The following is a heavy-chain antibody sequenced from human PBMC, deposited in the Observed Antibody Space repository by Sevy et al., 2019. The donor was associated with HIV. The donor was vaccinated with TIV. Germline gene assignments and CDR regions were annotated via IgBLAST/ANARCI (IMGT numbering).Heavy chain of an antibody. CDR2: INHNGSS. J-gene: IGHJ4*02. V-gene: IGHV4-34*01. CDR1: GGSFSGYY. D-gene: IGHD3-9*01. CDR3: ASGPDYDILTGHHNKYYSDY. Sequence: SETLSLTCSVYGGSFSGYYWSWIRQPPGKGLEWIGEINHNGSSNYNPSLKSRVTISVDTSKNQFSLKLSSVTAADTAVYYCASGPDYDILTGHHNKYYSDYWGQGTLVTVSS.